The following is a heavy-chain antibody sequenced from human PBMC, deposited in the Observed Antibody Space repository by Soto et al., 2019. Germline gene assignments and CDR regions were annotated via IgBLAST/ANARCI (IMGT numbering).Heavy chain of an antibody. CDR1: GFTFSSYG. CDR3: ARARGHGIHVYYYYYGMDV. V-gene: IGHV3-33*01. J-gene: IGHJ6*02. Sequence: PGGSLRLSCAASGFTFSSYGMHWVRQAPGKGLEWVAVIWYDGSNKYYADSVKGRFTISRDNSKNTLYLQMNSLRAEDTAVYYCARARGHGIHVYYYYYGMDVWGQGTTVTVSS. CDR2: IWYDGSNK. D-gene: IGHD1-20*01.